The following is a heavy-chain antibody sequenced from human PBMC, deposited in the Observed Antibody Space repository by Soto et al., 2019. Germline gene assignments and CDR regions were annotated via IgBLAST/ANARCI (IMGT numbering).Heavy chain of an antibody. V-gene: IGHV3-23*01. CDR1: GFTFGSYA. CDR3: AKGAKLIAGGWCSY. Sequence: GVSLRLSCAASGFTFGSYAMSWVRQAPGKGLEWVSAISGSGGSTYYADSVKGRFTISRDNSKNTLYLQMNSLRAEDTAVYYCAKGAKLIAGGWCSYWGQGTLVTVSS. D-gene: IGHD2-8*02. CDR2: ISGSGGST. J-gene: IGHJ4*02.